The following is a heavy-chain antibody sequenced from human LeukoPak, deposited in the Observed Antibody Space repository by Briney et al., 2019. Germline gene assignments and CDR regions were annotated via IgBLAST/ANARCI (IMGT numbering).Heavy chain of an antibody. Sequence: PGGSLRLSCAASGFTLSSYEMNWVGQAPGKGLEWVSYISSSGSTIYYADSVKGRFTISRDNAKNSLYLQMNSLRAEDTAVYYCARDRRDYYDSSADFDYWGQGTLVTVSS. CDR1: GFTLSSYE. V-gene: IGHV3-48*03. J-gene: IGHJ4*02. CDR3: ARDRRDYYDSSADFDY. D-gene: IGHD3-22*01. CDR2: ISSSGSTI.